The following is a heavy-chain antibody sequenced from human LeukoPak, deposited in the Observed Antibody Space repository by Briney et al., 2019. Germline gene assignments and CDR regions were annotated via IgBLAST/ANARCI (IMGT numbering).Heavy chain of an antibody. D-gene: IGHD3-10*01. CDR2: MNPNSGNT. CDR3: ARAEELLWFGESYEGYNWFDP. V-gene: IGHV1-8*01. CDR1: GYPFTSYD. Sequence: SVKVSCKASGYPFTSYDINWVRQATGQGLEWMGWMNPNSGNTGYAQKFQGRVTMTRNTSISTAYMELSSLRSEDTAVYYCARAEELLWFGESYEGYNWFDPWGQGTLVTVSS. J-gene: IGHJ5*02.